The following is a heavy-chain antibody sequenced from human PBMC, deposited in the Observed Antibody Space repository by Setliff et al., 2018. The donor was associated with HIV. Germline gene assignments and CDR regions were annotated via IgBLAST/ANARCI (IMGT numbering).Heavy chain of an antibody. J-gene: IGHJ5*01. V-gene: IGHV4-61*09. CDR3: ARGPKPGLLDLTWFDS. Sequence: PSETLSLTCTVSGGSVSSGSCYWSWIRQPAGRGLEWIGHRYTTGSTSYNPSLKSRVTISVDTSKNQFSLKLSSVTAADTAVYYCARGPKPGLLDLTWFDSWGQGTLVTVSS. CDR1: GGSVSSGSCY. D-gene: IGHD3-9*01. CDR2: RYTTGST.